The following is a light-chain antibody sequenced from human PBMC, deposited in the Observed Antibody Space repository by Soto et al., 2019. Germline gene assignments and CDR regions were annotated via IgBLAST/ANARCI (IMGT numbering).Light chain of an antibody. Sequence: QSALTQPASVSGSPGQSITISCTGTSSDIGRYNLVSWYQQHPGKAPKLMIYEDIERPSGVSNRFSGSKSGNTASLTISGLQTEDEADYYCCSYAGGASVVFGGATKLTVL. CDR2: EDI. CDR3: CSYAGGASVV. V-gene: IGLV2-23*01. CDR1: SSDIGRYNL. J-gene: IGLJ2*01.